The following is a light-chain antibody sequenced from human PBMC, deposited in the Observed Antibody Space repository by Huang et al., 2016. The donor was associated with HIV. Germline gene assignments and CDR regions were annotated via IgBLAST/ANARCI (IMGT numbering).Light chain of an antibody. J-gene: IGKJ4*01. CDR1: QSISSN. Sequence: EVVLTQSPGTLSVSPGERATLSCRASQSISSNLAWYQWKPGQAPRLLIFSASTRATDIPARFSGSGSGTEFTLTISSLQSEDFAVYYCQQYDNWPPLTFGGGTRVEIK. V-gene: IGKV3-15*01. CDR3: QQYDNWPPLT. CDR2: SAS.